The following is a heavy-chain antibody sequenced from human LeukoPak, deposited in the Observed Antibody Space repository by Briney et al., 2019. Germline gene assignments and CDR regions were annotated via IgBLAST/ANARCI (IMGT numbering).Heavy chain of an antibody. CDR2: IYPEDSDS. Sequence: GESLKISCQTSGFTFRTSWIAWVRQTPGAGLEWLGAIYPEDSDSRYSPSYQGRVVLSADRSTKTAYLQWSSLRASDTAIYYCGSQRGESGRINWFDPWGQGTLVTVSS. D-gene: IGHD3-16*01. CDR1: GFTFRTSW. J-gene: IGHJ5*02. V-gene: IGHV5-51*01. CDR3: GSQRGESGRINWFDP.